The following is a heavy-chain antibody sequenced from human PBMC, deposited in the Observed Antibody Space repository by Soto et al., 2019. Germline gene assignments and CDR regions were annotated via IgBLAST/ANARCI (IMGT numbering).Heavy chain of an antibody. CDR1: GFTFSSYA. CDR3: AKKLAVAGRLDY. V-gene: IGHV3-23*01. J-gene: IGHJ4*02. D-gene: IGHD6-19*01. Sequence: GESLKISCAASGFTFSSYAMSWVRQAPGKGLEWVSAISGSGGSTYYADSVKGRFTISRDNSKNTLYLQMNSLRAEDTAVYYCAKKLAVAGRLDYWGQGTLVTVSS. CDR2: ISGSGGST.